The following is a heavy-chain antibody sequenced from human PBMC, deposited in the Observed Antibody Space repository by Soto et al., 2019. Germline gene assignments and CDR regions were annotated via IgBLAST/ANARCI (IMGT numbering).Heavy chain of an antibody. CDR3: AKGSWWFGELFPSDYYYGMDV. Sequence: EVQLLESGGGLVQPGGSLRLSCAASGFTFSSYAMSWVRQAPGKGLEWVSAISDSGGSTYYADSVKGRFTISRDNSKNTLYLQMNSLRAEDTAVYYCAKGSWWFGELFPSDYYYGMDVWGQGTTVTVSS. CDR1: GFTFSSYA. D-gene: IGHD3-10*01. CDR2: ISDSGGST. V-gene: IGHV3-23*01. J-gene: IGHJ6*02.